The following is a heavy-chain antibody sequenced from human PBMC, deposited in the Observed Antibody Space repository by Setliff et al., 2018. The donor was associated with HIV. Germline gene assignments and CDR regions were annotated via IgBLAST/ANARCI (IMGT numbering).Heavy chain of an antibody. CDR1: GGTFRNSV. CDR3: ARESACSSTSCPKVLDY. D-gene: IGHD2-2*01. CDR2: IIFNQGIE. J-gene: IGHJ4*02. V-gene: IGHV1-69*04. Sequence: GASVKVSCKTSGGTFRNSVVTWVRQAPGQGLEWVGSIIFNQGIEDNAQKFQGRVTLTADKSTNTLSLELTSLRSEDAAVYYCARESACSSTSCPKVLDYWGQGTLV.